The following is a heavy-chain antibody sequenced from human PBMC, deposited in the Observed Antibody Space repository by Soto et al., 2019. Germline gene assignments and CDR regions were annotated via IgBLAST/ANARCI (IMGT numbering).Heavy chain of an antibody. V-gene: IGHV4-4*02. CDR3: ARVWSNALGGMDV. CDR2: IYHSGST. D-gene: IGHD3-3*01. Sequence: SETLSLTCAVSGGSISSSNWWSWVRQPPGKGLEWIGEIYHSGSTNYNPSLKSRVTISVDKSKNQFSLKLSSVTAADTAVYYCARVWSNALGGMDVWGQGTTVTVSS. CDR1: GGSISSSNW. J-gene: IGHJ6*02.